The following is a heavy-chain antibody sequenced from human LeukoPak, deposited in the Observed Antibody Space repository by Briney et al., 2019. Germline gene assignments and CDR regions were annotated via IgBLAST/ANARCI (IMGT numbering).Heavy chain of an antibody. CDR2: INHSGST. D-gene: IGHD3-10*01. V-gene: IGHV4-34*01. CDR3: ARGSRVRLNY. Sequence: SETLSLTCAVYGGSFSGYYWSWIRQPPGKGLEWIGEINHSGSTNYNPSFKSRVTISVDTSKNQFSLKLSSVTAADTAVYYCARGSRVRLNYWGQGTLVTVSS. J-gene: IGHJ4*02. CDR1: GGSFSGYY.